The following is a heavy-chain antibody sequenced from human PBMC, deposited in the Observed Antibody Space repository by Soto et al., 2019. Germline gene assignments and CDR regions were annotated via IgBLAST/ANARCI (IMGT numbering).Heavy chain of an antibody. CDR3: AKGTYRYYVHWDHAFDI. CDR2: ISGSGSRT. Sequence: GGSLRLSCAASGFTFSSYAMSWVRQAPGKGLEWVSAISGSGSRTYYADSVKGRFTFSRDNSKNTLYLQMNSLRAEDTAVYFCAKGTYRYYVHWDHAFDIRGQATIVT. J-gene: IGHJ3*02. CDR1: GFTFSSYA. D-gene: IGHD3-10*02. V-gene: IGHV3-23*01.